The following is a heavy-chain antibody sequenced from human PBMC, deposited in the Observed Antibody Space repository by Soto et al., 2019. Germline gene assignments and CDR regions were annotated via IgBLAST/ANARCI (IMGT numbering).Heavy chain of an antibody. Sequence: EFMKISFKGSGYNLAGYWIAWVRQMPGKGLELMGLIYPSDSDTRYRPSFQGQVTISADKSISSAYLQWSSLRASDTAMYYCARGGVSTRTFDYWGQGTPVTVSS. J-gene: IGHJ4*02. D-gene: IGHD3-3*01. V-gene: IGHV5-51*01. CDR2: IYPSDSDT. CDR1: GYNLAGYW. CDR3: ARGGVSTRTFDY.